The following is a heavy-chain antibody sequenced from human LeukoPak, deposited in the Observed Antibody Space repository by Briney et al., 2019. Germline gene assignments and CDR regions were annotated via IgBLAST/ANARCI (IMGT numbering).Heavy chain of an antibody. J-gene: IGHJ4*02. V-gene: IGHV1-2*02. CDR2: INPNSGGT. CDR3: ARGSPSSSGWYGDY. CDR1: GYTFTGYY. Sequence: GASVKVSCKASGYTFTGYYMHWVRQAPGQGLEWMGWINPNSGGTNYAQKFQGRVTMTRDTSISTAYMELSRLRSDDTAVYYCARGSPSSSGWYGDYWGQGTLVTVSS. D-gene: IGHD6-19*01.